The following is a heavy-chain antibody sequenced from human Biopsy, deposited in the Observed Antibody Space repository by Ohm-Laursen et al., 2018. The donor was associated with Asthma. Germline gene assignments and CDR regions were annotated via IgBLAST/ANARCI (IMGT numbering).Heavy chain of an antibody. J-gene: IGHJ4*02. V-gene: IGHV3-53*01. Sequence: SLRLSCSASGFTVSRDHMFWVRQAPGKGLEWVSVIYSGGTSGTADSVRGRFTISRDFYKNTLYLQMDSLRAEDTAVYYCARGDSSGWSHYYSDYWGQGTLVTVSS. CDR2: IYSGGTS. D-gene: IGHD6-19*01. CDR3: ARGDSSGWSHYYSDY. CDR1: GFTVSRDH.